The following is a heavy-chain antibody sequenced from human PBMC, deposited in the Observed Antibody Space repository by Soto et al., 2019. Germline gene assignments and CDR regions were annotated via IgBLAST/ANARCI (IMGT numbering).Heavy chain of an antibody. D-gene: IGHD6-13*01. J-gene: IGHJ1*01. Sequence: QVQLVQSGAEVKKPGASVKVSCKASGYTFTSYYMHWVRQAPGQGLEWIGIINHSGGSISDAQKFQGRVTMTRDTSTSTVYMELSSLRSEDTAVYYCARDNEGIAAPGGLQHWGQGTLVTVSS. CDR3: ARDNEGIAAPGGLQH. CDR1: GYTFTSYY. V-gene: IGHV1-46*01. CDR2: INHSGGSI.